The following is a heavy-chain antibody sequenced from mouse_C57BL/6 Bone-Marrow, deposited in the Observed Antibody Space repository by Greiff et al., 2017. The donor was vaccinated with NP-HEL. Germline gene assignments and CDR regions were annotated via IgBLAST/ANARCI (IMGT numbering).Heavy chain of an antibody. CDR1: GYTFTSYG. Sequence: VQLQQSGAELARPGASVKLSCKASGYTFTSYGISWVKQRTGQGLEWIGEIYPRSGNTYYNEKFKGKATLTADKSSSTAYMELRSLTSEDSAVYFCARRGTTVVAYWYFDVLGTGTTVTVSS. CDR2: IYPRSGNT. CDR3: ARRGTTVVAYWYFDV. V-gene: IGHV1-81*01. J-gene: IGHJ1*03. D-gene: IGHD1-1*01.